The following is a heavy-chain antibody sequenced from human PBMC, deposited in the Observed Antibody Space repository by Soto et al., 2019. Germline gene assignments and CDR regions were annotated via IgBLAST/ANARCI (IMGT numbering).Heavy chain of an antibody. J-gene: IGHJ6*01. Sequence: PGGSLRLSCAASGFTFTSYAMRWVRQAPGKGLEWVSTISRGGGTTNYAASVKGRFTISRDNSKNTLYLQMNSLRAEDTAVYYCAKDLFEWFAELRAYYYGMDVWGQGTTVTVSS. CDR2: ISRGGGTT. CDR1: GFTFTSYA. V-gene: IGHV3-23*01. D-gene: IGHD3-10*01. CDR3: AKDLFEWFAELRAYYYGMDV.